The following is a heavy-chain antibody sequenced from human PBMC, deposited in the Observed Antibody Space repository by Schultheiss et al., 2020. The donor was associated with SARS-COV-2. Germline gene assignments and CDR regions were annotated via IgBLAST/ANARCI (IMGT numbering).Heavy chain of an antibody. CDR3: AKDLLDEYSSSFDY. CDR1: GFTFSSYA. V-gene: IGHV3-23*01. CDR2: ISGSGGST. Sequence: GGSLRLSCAASGFTFSSYAMSWVRQAPGKGLEWVSAISGSGGSTYYADSVKGRFTISRDNAKNSLYLQMNSLRAEDTALYYCAKDLLDEYSSSFDYWGQGTLVTVSS. J-gene: IGHJ4*02. D-gene: IGHD6-6*01.